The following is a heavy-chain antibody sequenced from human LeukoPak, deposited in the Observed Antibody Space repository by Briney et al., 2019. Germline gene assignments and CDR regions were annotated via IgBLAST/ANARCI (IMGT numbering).Heavy chain of an antibody. D-gene: IGHD2-15*01. V-gene: IGHV1-18*01. CDR1: GYTFIRYG. Sequence: ASVKVSCKAAGYTFIRYGISWVRQAPGQGLGWMGWISVGNGRRNYAQKRQGRVTKTTDPSTSPPYMELRSLRSDDPAVYYCARDWDRSGGRCVNCFDPWGQGTLVTVSS. J-gene: IGHJ5*02. CDR3: ARDWDRSGGRCVNCFDP. CDR2: ISVGNGRR.